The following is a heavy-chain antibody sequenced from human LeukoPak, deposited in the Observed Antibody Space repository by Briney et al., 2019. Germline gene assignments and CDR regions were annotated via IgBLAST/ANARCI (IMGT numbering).Heavy chain of an antibody. CDR1: GGSISSYY. Sequence: PSETLSLTCTVSGGSISSYYWSWIRQPPGKGLEWIGYIYYSGSTNYNPSLKSRVTISVDTSKNQFSLKLSSVTAADTAVYYCARVSDDSSGYYHFDYWGQGTLVTVSS. CDR3: ARVSDDSSGYYHFDY. J-gene: IGHJ4*02. CDR2: IYYSGST. V-gene: IGHV4-59*01. D-gene: IGHD3-22*01.